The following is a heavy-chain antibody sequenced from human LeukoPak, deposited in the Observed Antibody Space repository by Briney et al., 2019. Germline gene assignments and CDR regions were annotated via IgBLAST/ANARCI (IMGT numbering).Heavy chain of an antibody. CDR2: INPNSGGT. CDR1: GYTFTGYY. V-gene: IGHV1-2*04. J-gene: IGHJ4*02. CDR3: ARGTPRNQLLLYHFDY. D-gene: IGHD2-2*02. Sequence: ASVSVSCKASGYTFTGYYMHWVRQAPGQGPEWMGWINPNSGGTNYAQKFQGWVTMTRDTSISTAYMELSRLRSDDTAVYYCARGTPRNQLLLYHFDYWGQGTLVTVSS.